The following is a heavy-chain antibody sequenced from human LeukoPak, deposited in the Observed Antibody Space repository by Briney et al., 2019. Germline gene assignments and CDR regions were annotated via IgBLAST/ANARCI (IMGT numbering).Heavy chain of an antibody. J-gene: IGHJ4*02. CDR3: ARDPYYGDYVV. CDR2: ISSSGSTI. CDR1: GFTFSSYE. V-gene: IGHV3-48*03. Sequence: GGSLRPSCAASGFTFSSYEMNWVRQAPGKGLEWVSYISSSGSTIYYADSLKGRFTISRDNAKNSLYLQMNTLRPEDTAVYYCARDPYYGDYVVWGQGTLVTVSS. D-gene: IGHD4-17*01.